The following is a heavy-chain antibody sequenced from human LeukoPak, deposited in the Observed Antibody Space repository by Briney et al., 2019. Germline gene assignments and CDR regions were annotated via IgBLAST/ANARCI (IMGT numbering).Heavy chain of an antibody. CDR3: AKDLLFGELYQNWFDP. V-gene: IGHV3-21*04. D-gene: IGHD3-10*01. CDR1: GFTFSSYS. CDR2: ISSSSSYI. Sequence: GGSLRLSCAASGFTFSSYSMNWVRQAPGKGLEWVSSISSSSSYIYYADSVKGRFTISRDNAKNSLYLQMNSLRAEDTAVYYCAKDLLFGELYQNWFDPWGQGTLVTVSS. J-gene: IGHJ5*02.